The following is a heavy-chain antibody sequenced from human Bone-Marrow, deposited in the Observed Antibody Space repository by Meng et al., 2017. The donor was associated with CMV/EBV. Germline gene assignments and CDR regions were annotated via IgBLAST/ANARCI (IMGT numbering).Heavy chain of an antibody. Sequence: GGSLRLSCAASGFTFDDYAMHWVRQAPGKGLEWVSGISWNSGHIAYADSVKGRFTISRDSAKKSLYLQMSSLRVEDTALYYCAKDMRESTVGGSVGMLRTGYNGMDVWGQGTTVTVSS. CDR1: GFTFDDYA. V-gene: IGHV3-9*01. D-gene: IGHD3/OR15-3a*01. CDR3: AKDMRESTVGGSVGMLRTGYNGMDV. J-gene: IGHJ6*02. CDR2: ISWNSGHI.